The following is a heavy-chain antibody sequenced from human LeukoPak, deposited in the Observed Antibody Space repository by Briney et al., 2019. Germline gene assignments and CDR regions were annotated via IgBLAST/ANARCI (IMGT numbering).Heavy chain of an antibody. CDR2: IYHSGST. V-gene: IGHV4-30-2*01. CDR1: GGSISSGGYY. J-gene: IGHJ5*02. Sequence: SETLSLTCTVSGGSISSGGYYWSWIRQPPGKGLEWIGYIYHSGSTYYNPSLKSRVTISVDRSKNQFSLKLSSVTAADTAVYYCARVFRPGIAAAGGPGWFDPWGQGTLVTVSS. D-gene: IGHD6-13*01. CDR3: ARVFRPGIAAAGGPGWFDP.